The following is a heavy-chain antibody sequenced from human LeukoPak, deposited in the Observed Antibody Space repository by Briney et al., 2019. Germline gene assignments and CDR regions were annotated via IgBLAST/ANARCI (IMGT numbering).Heavy chain of an antibody. D-gene: IGHD1-1*01. CDR2: ISPYNGNT. Sequence: ASVKVSCKASNYTFIRYGITWVRQAPGQGLEWLAWISPYNGNTKYAQKFQGRVTVTRDTSITTAYMELRWLTSDDTAVYYCARGGGTWFDPWGQGTLVTVSS. CDR3: ARGGGTWFDP. CDR1: NYTFIRYG. V-gene: IGHV1-18*01. J-gene: IGHJ5*02.